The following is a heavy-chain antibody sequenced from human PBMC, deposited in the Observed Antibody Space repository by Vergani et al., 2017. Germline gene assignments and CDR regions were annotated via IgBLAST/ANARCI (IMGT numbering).Heavy chain of an antibody. CDR3: ARDRGSSYIDY. Sequence: EVQLVESGGGLVQPGGSLRLSCTASGFPFSTFSMNWVRQAPGKGLEWVSYISSSSSIIYYADSVKGRFSISRDNAKNSLCLQMNSLRVEDTAVYYCARDRGSSYIDYWGQGTLVTGSS. CDR2: ISSSSSII. J-gene: IGHJ4*02. CDR1: GFPFSTFS. V-gene: IGHV3-48*01. D-gene: IGHD6-13*01.